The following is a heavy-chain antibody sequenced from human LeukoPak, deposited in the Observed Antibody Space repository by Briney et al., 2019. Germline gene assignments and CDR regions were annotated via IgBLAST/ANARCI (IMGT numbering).Heavy chain of an antibody. Sequence: GGSLRLSCAASGFTFSSYWMSWVRQAXGXXLEWVANIKQDGSEKYYVDSVKGRFTISRDNAKNSLYLQMNSLRAEDTAVYYCARVRYDSSGYYFADYWGQGTLVTVSS. CDR2: IKQDGSEK. CDR3: ARVRYDSSGYYFADY. J-gene: IGHJ4*02. CDR1: GFTFSSYW. D-gene: IGHD3-22*01. V-gene: IGHV3-7*01.